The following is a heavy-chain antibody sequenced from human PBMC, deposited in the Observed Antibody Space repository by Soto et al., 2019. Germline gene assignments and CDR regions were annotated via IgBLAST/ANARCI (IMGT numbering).Heavy chain of an antibody. CDR1: GFTFSSYG. V-gene: IGHV3-30*18. J-gene: IGHJ5*02. CDR3: AKEEAAYYDILTGSNPFDP. Sequence: HLGGSLRLSCAASGFTFSSYGMHWVRQAPGKGLEWVAVISYDGSNKYYADSVKGRFTISRDNSKNTLYLQMNSLRAEDTAVYYCAKEEAAYYDILTGSNPFDPWGQGTLVTVS. D-gene: IGHD3-9*01. CDR2: ISYDGSNK.